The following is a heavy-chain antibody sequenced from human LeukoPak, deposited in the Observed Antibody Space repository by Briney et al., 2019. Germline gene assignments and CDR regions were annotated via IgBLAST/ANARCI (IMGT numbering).Heavy chain of an antibody. CDR3: ARSQRITIFGVVPPWGYYYGMDV. J-gene: IGHJ6*02. D-gene: IGHD3-3*01. Sequence: ASVKVSCKASGYTFTGYYMHWVRQAPGQGFEWMGWINPNSGGTNYAQKFQGRVTMTRDTSISTAYMELSRLRSDDTAVYYCARSQRITIFGVVPPWGYYYGMDVWGQGTTVTVSS. V-gene: IGHV1-2*02. CDR2: INPNSGGT. CDR1: GYTFTGYY.